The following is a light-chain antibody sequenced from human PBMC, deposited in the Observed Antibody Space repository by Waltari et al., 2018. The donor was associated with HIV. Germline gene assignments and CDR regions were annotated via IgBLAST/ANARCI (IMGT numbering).Light chain of an antibody. CDR2: AAS. Sequence: DIQMTHSPSSLSASVGDRVTITCRPSQSISSYLNWYQQKPGKAPKLLIYAASSLQSGVPSRFSGSGSGTDFTLTISSLQPEDFATYYCQQSYSTLTFGGGTKVEIK. V-gene: IGKV1-39*01. J-gene: IGKJ4*01. CDR1: QSISSY. CDR3: QQSYSTLT.